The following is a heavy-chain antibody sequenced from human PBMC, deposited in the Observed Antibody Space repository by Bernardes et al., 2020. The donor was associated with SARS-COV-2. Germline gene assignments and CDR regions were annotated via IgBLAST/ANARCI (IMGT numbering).Heavy chain of an antibody. J-gene: IGHJ4*02. CDR3: ARGQTVITFPPTYYFGS. CDR2: ISSGGDTI. V-gene: IGHV3-48*01. D-gene: IGHD3-16*01. CDR1: GFIFTTYS. Sequence: GGSLRLSCVGSGFIFTTYSMSWVRQAPGKGLEWLLFISSGGDTIHDADSVRGRFTVSRDDAKNSVYLQMNSLRAEDTAVYYCARGQTVITFPPTYYFGSWGQGTLVAVSS.